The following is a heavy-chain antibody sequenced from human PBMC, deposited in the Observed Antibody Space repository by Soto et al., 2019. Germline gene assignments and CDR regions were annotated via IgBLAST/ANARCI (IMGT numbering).Heavy chain of an antibody. V-gene: IGHV3-30-3*01. J-gene: IGHJ4*02. CDR2: ISYDGSNK. CDR1: GFTFGSYA. CDR3: ARDDNKKQQWLVSFDY. D-gene: IGHD6-19*01. Sequence: PGGSLRLSCAASGFTFGSYAMHWVRQAPGKGLEWVAVISYDGSNKYYADSVKGRFTISRDNSKNTLFLQMNSLRAEDTAVYYCARDDNKKQQWLVSFDYWGQGTLVTVSS.